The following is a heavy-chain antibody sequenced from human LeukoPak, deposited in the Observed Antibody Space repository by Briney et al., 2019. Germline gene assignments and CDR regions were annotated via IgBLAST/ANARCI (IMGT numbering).Heavy chain of an antibody. CDR3: AREVVDYYDSSGYSFDY. V-gene: IGHV1-69*06. CDR2: IIPIFGTA. Sequence: SVKVSCKASGGTFSSYAISWVRQAPGQGLEWMGGIIPIFGTANYAQKFQGRVTITADKSTSTAYMELRSLRSEDTAVYYCAREVVDYYDSSGYSFDYWGQGTLVTVSS. J-gene: IGHJ4*02. D-gene: IGHD3-22*01. CDR1: GGTFSSYA.